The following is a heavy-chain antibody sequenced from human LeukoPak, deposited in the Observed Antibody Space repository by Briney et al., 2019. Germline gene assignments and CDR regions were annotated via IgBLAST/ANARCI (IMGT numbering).Heavy chain of an antibody. V-gene: IGHV3-23*01. J-gene: IGHJ4*02. D-gene: IGHD2-15*01. CDR2: ISGSGGST. Sequence: GGSLRLPCAASGFTFSSYAMSWVRQAPGKGLEWVSAISGSGGSTYYADSVKGRFTISRDNSKNTLYLQMNSLRAEDTAVYYCAKVNPALYCSGGSCYGDYWGQGTLVTVSS. CDR3: AKVNPALYCSGGSCYGDY. CDR1: GFTFSSYA.